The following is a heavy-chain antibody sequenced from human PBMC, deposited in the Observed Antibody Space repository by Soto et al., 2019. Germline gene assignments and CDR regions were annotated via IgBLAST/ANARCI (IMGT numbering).Heavy chain of an antibody. CDR3: ARHTPAISISDH. J-gene: IGHJ4*02. D-gene: IGHD2-15*01. CDR2: IYDSGSP. CDR1: GRSISSSNYY. V-gene: IGHV4-39*01. Sequence: QLQLQESGPGLVKPSETLSLTCTVSGRSISSSNYYWGWIHHPPGKGLEWIGSIYDSGSPYYNTSLKSRVTISVDTSKNQFSLKMSSVTAADTAVYYCARHTPAISISDHWGPGTLVTVS.